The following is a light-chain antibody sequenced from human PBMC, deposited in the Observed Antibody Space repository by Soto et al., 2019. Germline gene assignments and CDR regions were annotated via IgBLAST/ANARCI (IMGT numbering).Light chain of an antibody. Sequence: EILMTQSPATLSVPPGERATLSCRASQSVSSNLAWYQQTTGQAPRILIYGASTRDTGIPARFSGSGSGTEFTLTISSLQSEDFALYYCQHYNNWPQTFGQGTKVDIK. CDR1: QSVSSN. CDR2: GAS. V-gene: IGKV3-15*01. CDR3: QHYNNWPQT. J-gene: IGKJ1*01.